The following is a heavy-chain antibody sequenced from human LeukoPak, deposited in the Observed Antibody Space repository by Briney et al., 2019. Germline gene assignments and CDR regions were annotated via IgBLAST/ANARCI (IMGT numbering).Heavy chain of an antibody. CDR3: ARLFGGVTTFDY. CDR2: IRSSSTTI. J-gene: IGHJ4*02. CDR1: GFTFSNYS. V-gene: IGHV3-48*01. Sequence: PGGSLRLSCEASGFTFSNYSMNWVRQAPGKGLEWVSYIRSSSTTIYYADSVKGRSTISRDNAKNSLYLQMNSLRAEDTAVYYCARLFGGVTTFDYWGQGALVTVSS. D-gene: IGHD2-8*02.